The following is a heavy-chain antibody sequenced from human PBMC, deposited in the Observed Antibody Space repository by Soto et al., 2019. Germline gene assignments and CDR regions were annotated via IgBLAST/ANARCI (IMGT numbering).Heavy chain of an antibody. CDR2: IIPLFGTA. Sequence: QVQLVQSGAEVKKPGSSVKVSCKASGVTFSSETISWVRQAPGQGLEWVGGIIPLFGTANYAQKFQGRVTITADESTTTIYIELSSPRSLDRSLYYLWTEWVDNSASLFMPWGQGALFSAS. J-gene: IGHJ5*02. CDR1: GVTFSSET. CDR3: WTEWVDNSASLFMP. V-gene: IGHV1-69*01. D-gene: IGHD3-3*01.